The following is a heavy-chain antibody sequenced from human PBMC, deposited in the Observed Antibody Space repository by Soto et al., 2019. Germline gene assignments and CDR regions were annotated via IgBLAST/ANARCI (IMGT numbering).Heavy chain of an antibody. Sequence: EVQLVESGGGLVQPGGSLRLSCTASGFMFSTYLMSWVRQAPGKGLEWVANIRQGGNEKFYADSVKGRFTISRDNAKKSLYLQMNSLRAEDTAVYYCVGALTYEVPYYYYGMDVWGQGTTVTVSS. J-gene: IGHJ6*02. D-gene: IGHD3-16*01. V-gene: IGHV3-7*01. CDR1: GFMFSTYL. CDR2: IRQGGNEK. CDR3: VGALTYEVPYYYYGMDV.